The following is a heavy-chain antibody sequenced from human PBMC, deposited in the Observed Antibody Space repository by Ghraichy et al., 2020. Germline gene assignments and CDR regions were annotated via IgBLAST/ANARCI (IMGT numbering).Heavy chain of an antibody. Sequence: SETLSLTCTVSGGSINTYYWSWIRQPPGKGLEWIGYIYYGGSTNYNPSLESRVTISVDTSKNQFSLKLSSVTAADTAVYYCARGGSGPEWLVYRYWGQGTLVTVSS. V-gene: IGHV4-59*01. CDR3: ARGGSGPEWLVYRY. CDR1: GGSINTYY. D-gene: IGHD6-19*01. J-gene: IGHJ4*02. CDR2: IYYGGST.